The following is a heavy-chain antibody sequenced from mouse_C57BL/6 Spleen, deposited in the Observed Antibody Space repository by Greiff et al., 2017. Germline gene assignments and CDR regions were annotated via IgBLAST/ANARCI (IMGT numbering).Heavy chain of an antibody. D-gene: IGHD2-13*01. V-gene: IGHV1-69*01. CDR1: GYTFTSYG. CDR2: IDPSDSYP. J-gene: IGHJ2*01. CDR3: ASVTGSFFDY. Sequence: QVQLQQPGAELVMPGASVKLSCKASGYTFTSYGMHWVKPRPGQGLERIGEIDPSDSYPNYNQKFKGKSTLTVDKSSSTAYMLRSCLTSEDAAVYYCASVTGSFFDYWGQGTTLTVSS.